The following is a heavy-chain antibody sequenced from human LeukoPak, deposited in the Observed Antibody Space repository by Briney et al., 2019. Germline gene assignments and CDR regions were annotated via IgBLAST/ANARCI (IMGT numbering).Heavy chain of an antibody. CDR2: ISGSGGST. V-gene: IGHV3-23*01. CDR3: ARDTSPGITGTY. Sequence: GGSLRLSCVASGFTFSTYAMSWVRQAPGKGLEWVSTISGSGGSTYYADSVKGRFTISRDNSKNTLYLQMNSLRAEDTAMYYCARDTSPGITGTYWGQGTLVTVSS. J-gene: IGHJ4*02. CDR1: GFTFSTYA. D-gene: IGHD1-20*01.